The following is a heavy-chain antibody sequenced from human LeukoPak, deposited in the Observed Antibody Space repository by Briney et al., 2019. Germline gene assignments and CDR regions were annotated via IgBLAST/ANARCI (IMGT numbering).Heavy chain of an antibody. D-gene: IGHD3-16*02. J-gene: IGHJ5*01. CDR2: ISDSGST. Sequence: PSETLSLTCTVSGGSIGTSAYYWNWIRQHPGKGLESIGFISDSGSTLYNPSLKSRVTISSDTSKNQFSLKLTSVTAADMAVYYCARGRYSYGWNDSWGQGTLVTVSS. V-gene: IGHV4-31*03. CDR3: ARGRYSYGWNDS. CDR1: GGSIGTSAYY.